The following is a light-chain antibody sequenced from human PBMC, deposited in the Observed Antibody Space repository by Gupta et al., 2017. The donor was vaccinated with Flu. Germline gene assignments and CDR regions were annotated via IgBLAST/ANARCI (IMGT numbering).Light chain of an antibody. CDR2: GIS. Sequence: ENVLTQSPGTLSLSPGESATLSCRASQSVANSHLAWHQQKPGQAPRLVIHGISNRATGIPDRFSGSGSGTDFTLTISRLEPEDFAVYSCQQYDTSPLTFGGGTRVEIK. V-gene: IGKV3-20*01. CDR3: QQYDTSPLT. CDR1: QSVANSH. J-gene: IGKJ4*01.